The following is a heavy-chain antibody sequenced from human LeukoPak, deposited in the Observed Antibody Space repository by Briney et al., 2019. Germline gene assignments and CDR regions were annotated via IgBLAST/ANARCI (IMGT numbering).Heavy chain of an antibody. CDR2: IYTSGST. Sequence: PSQTLSLTCTVSGGSISSGSYYWSWIRQPAGKGLEWIGRIYTSGSTNYNPSLKSRVTISVDTSKNQFSLKLSSVTAADTAVYYCARVVVSSSWYSGFDPWGQGTLVTVSS. CDR3: ARVVVSSSWYSGFDP. CDR1: GGSISSGSYY. J-gene: IGHJ5*02. D-gene: IGHD6-13*01. V-gene: IGHV4-61*02.